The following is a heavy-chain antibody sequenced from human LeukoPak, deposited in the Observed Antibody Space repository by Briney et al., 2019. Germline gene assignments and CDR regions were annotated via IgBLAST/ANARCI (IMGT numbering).Heavy chain of an antibody. J-gene: IGHJ4*02. D-gene: IGHD3-3*01. V-gene: IGHV5-51*01. CDR3: ARYFWESNEYYFDY. Sequence: GGSLRLSCAASVFTFTSYWIGWVRQMPAKGLEWMGIIYPGDSDTRYSPSLQGQVTISADKSISTAYLQCSSLKASDTAMYYCARYFWESNEYYFDYWGQGTLVTVSS. CDR1: VFTFTSYW. CDR2: IYPGDSDT.